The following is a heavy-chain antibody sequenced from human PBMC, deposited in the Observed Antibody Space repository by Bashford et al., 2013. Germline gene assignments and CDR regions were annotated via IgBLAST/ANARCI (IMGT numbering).Heavy chain of an antibody. Sequence: SVKVSCKASGGTFSSYAISWVRQAPGQGLEWMGGIIPIFGTANYAQKFQGRVTITADESTSTAYMELSSLRSEDTAVYYCARDGGIGYYYGFGSLGPRDQRSPSP. CDR2: IIPIFGTA. CDR3: ARDGGIGYYYGFGS. V-gene: IGHV1-69*13. J-gene: IGHJ6*02. D-gene: IGHD2/OR15-2a*01. CDR1: GGTFSSYA.